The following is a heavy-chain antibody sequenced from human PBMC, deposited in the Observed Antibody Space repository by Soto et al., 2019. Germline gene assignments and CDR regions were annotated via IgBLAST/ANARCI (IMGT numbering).Heavy chain of an antibody. V-gene: IGHV1-3*01. CDR1: GYTFTSYA. D-gene: IGHD3-10*01. J-gene: IGHJ5*02. CDR2: INAGNGNT. CDR3: ARKGLLWFGESHGRFDP. Sequence: ASVKVSCKASGYTFTSYAMHWVRQAPGQRLEWMGWINAGNGNTKYSQKFQGRVTITRDTSASTAYMELSSLRSEDTAVYYCARKGLLWFGESHGRFDPWAQGTLVTVSS.